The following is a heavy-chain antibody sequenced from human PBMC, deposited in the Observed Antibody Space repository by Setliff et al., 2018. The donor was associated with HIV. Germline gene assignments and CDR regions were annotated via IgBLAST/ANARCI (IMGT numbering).Heavy chain of an antibody. V-gene: IGHV4-61*02. D-gene: IGHD3-3*01. CDR3: ARVQSSEYNFWNGAFDP. Sequence: PSETLSLTCGVSGYSISSRSYYWSWIRQPAGKGLEWIGRIYTSGSTNYNPSLKSRVTISIDTSNNQFSLKLSSVTAADTAVYYCARVQSSEYNFWNGAFDPWGQGTLVTVSS. CDR1: GYSISSRSYY. J-gene: IGHJ5*02. CDR2: IYTSGST.